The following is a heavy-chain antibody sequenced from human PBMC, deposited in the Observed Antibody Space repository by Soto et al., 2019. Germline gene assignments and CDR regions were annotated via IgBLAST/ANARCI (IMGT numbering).Heavy chain of an antibody. CDR3: VPGGIVAGPATLYSYHEYTKYRFDS. Sequence: QVQLAQSGAVVRKPGSSMKVSCRASGGAFSDFAFSWVRQAPGQGLEWMGGIIPMFAASEYAQGFQGRASSSADTSTQTVHLALRRLTAEDTAGYSCVPGGIVAGPATLYSYHEYTKYRFDSWGEGTLVSV. V-gene: IGHV1-69*06. CDR2: IIPMFAAS. J-gene: IGHJ4*02. D-gene: IGHD2-15*01. CDR1: GGAFSDFA.